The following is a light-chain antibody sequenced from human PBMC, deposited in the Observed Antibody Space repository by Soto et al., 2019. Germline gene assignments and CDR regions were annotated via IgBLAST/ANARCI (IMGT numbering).Light chain of an antibody. CDR3: QQYSSSPPEFT. CDR1: QSISSSY. CDR2: GAS. J-gene: IGKJ3*01. V-gene: IGKV3-20*01. Sequence: EIVLTQSPGTLSLSPGERATLSCRASQSISSSYLAWYQQRPGQAPRLLIFGASYRATGIPDRFRGSGSGTDFTLTISRLEPDDFAVYYCQQYSSSPPEFTFGPGTRVDSK.